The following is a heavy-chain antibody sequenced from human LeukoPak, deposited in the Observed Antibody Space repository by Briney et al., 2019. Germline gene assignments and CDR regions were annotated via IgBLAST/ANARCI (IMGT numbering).Heavy chain of an antibody. CDR3: ARADGSSWSLYYYYYGMDV. Sequence: SVKVSCTASGGTFSSYSISWVRQAPGQGLEWMGGIIPIFDTADYAQKFQGRVTMTTDTSTNTAYMELRTLRSDDTAVYYCARADGSSWSLYYYYYGMDVWGQGTTVTVSS. CDR1: GGTFSSYS. CDR2: IIPIFDTA. D-gene: IGHD6-13*01. J-gene: IGHJ6*02. V-gene: IGHV1-69*05.